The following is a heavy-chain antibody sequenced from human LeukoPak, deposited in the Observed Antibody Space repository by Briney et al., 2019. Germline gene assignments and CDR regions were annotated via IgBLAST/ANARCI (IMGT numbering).Heavy chain of an antibody. D-gene: IGHD3-22*01. V-gene: IGHV4-4*07. Sequence: SETLSLTCTVSGGSISSYYWSWIRQPAGKRLEWIGRIYTSGSTNYNPSLKSRVTMSVDTSKNQFSLKLSSVTAADTAVYYCARGQPYHSDSSGETFDYCGQGTLVTVSS. CDR3: ARGQPYHSDSSGETFDY. J-gene: IGHJ4*02. CDR1: GGSISSYY. CDR2: IYTSGST.